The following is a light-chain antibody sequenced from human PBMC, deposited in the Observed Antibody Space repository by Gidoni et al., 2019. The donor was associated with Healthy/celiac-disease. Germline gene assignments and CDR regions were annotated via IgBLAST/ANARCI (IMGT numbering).Light chain of an antibody. CDR2: KAS. CDR3: QQYNSYPLT. J-gene: IGKJ1*01. CDR1: QSISSW. Sequence: DIQMTQYPSTLSASVGDRVTITCRASQSISSWLAWYQQKPGKAPKLLIYKASSLESGVPSRFSGSGSGTEFTLTISSLQPDDFATYYCQQYNSYPLTFGQGTKVEIK. V-gene: IGKV1-5*03.